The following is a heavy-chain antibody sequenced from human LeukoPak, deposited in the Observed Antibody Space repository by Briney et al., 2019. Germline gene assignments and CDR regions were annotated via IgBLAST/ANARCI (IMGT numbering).Heavy chain of an antibody. CDR2: ISAYNGNT. CDR3: ARSEPYGSGSYYMSKFYYYYYYGMDV. D-gene: IGHD3-10*01. J-gene: IGHJ6*02. CDR1: GYTFTGYY. Sequence: ASVKVSCKASGYTFTGYYMHWVRQAPGQGLEWMGWISAYNGNTNYAQKLQGRVTMTTDTSTSTAYMELRSLRSDDTAVYYCARSEPYGSGSYYMSKFYYYYYYGMDVWGQGTTVTVSS. V-gene: IGHV1-18*04.